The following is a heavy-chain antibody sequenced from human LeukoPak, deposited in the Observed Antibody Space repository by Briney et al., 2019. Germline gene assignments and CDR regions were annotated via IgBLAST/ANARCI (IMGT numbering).Heavy chain of an antibody. J-gene: IGHJ3*02. CDR1: GGSISSYY. CDR3: ARVPLRMEGAFDI. V-gene: IGHV4-34*01. D-gene: IGHD1-1*01. Sequence: SETLSLTCTVSGGSISSYYWSWIRQPPGKGLEWIGEINHGGTTNYNPSLKSRVTISVDTSKNQCSLKVSSATAADTAVYYCARVPLRMEGAFDIWGQGTMVTVSS. CDR2: INHGGTT.